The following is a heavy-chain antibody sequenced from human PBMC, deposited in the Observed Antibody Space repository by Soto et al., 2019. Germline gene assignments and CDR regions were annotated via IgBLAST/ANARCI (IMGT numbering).Heavy chain of an antibody. D-gene: IGHD2-8*01. J-gene: IGHJ6*03. Sequence: SETLSLTCTVSGGSISSYYWSWIRQPPGKGLEWIGYIYYSGSTNYNPSLKSRVTISVDTSKNQFSLKLSSVTAADTAVYYCERHLLGYCINGVGYYNYYMDVWRKPPTVPVSS. CDR2: IYYSGST. CDR1: GGSISSYY. CDR3: ERHLLGYCINGVGYYNYYMDV. V-gene: IGHV4-59*08.